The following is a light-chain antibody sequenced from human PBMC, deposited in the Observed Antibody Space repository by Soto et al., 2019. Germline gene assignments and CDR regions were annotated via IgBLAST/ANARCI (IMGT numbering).Light chain of an antibody. CDR1: QSISSY. J-gene: IGKJ1*01. CDR3: QQSYSTPPT. Sequence: DIQMTQSPCSLCVSVGDRVTITCRASQSISSYLNWYQQKPGKAPKLLIYAASSLQSGVPSRFSGSGSGTDFTLTISSLQPEDFATYYCQQSYSTPPTFGQGTKVDIK. CDR2: AAS. V-gene: IGKV1-39*01.